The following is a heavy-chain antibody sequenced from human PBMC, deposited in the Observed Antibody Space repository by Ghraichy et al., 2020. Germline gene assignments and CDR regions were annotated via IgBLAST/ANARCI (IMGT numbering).Heavy chain of an antibody. V-gene: IGHV3-11*06. D-gene: IGHD3-16*02. Sequence: GSLRLSCAASGFTFSDYYMSWIRQAPGKGLEWLSYISDSSTYTNYADSVKGRFTISRDNAKNSLYLQMNSLRAEDTAVYYCATVYRPHYYYYYMDVWGKGTTVTVSS. CDR3: ATVYRPHYYYYYMDV. CDR2: ISDSSTYT. CDR1: GFTFSDYY. J-gene: IGHJ6*03.